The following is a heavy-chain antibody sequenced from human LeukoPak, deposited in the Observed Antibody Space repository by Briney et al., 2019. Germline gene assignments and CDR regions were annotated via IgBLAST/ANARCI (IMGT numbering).Heavy chain of an antibody. CDR2: TYYRSKWYN. D-gene: IGHD2-2*01. Sequence: SQTLSLTCAISGDSVSSNSAAWNWIRQSPSRGLEWLGRTYYRSKWYNDYAVSVKSRITINPDTSKNQFSLQLNSVTPEDTAVYYCARTPAGCSSTSCYGNWFDPWGKGTLVTVSS. V-gene: IGHV6-1*01. CDR1: GDSVSSNSAA. CDR3: ARTPAGCSSTSCYGNWFDP. J-gene: IGHJ5*02.